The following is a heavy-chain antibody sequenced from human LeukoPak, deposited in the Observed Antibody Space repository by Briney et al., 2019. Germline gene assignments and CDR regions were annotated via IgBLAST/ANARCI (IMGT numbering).Heavy chain of an antibody. D-gene: IGHD3-22*01. CDR3: ARAVRYYDSSGLGGY. V-gene: IGHV3-33*01. J-gene: IGHJ4*02. Sequence: PGGSLRLSCAASGFTFSSYGMHWVRQAPGKGLEWVAVIWYDGSNKYYADSVKGRFTISRDNSKNTLYLQMNSLSAEDTAVYYCARAVRYYDSSGLGGYWGQGTLVTVSS. CDR2: IWYDGSNK. CDR1: GFTFSSYG.